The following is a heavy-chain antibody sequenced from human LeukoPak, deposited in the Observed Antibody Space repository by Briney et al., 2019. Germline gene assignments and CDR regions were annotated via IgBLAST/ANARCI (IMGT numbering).Heavy chain of an antibody. V-gene: IGHV4-61*01. J-gene: IGHJ4*02. D-gene: IGHD6-13*01. CDR3: ARTRPKYSSSWYADYFDY. CDR1: GGSVSSNNDY. Sequence: SETLSLTCTVSGGSVSSNNDYWSWIRQSPGKGLEWIGYIYYSGTTNYNPSLKSRVTISVDTSENQFSLKLSSVTVAHTAVYFCARTRPKYSSSWYADYFDYWGQGTLVTVSS. CDR2: IYYSGTT.